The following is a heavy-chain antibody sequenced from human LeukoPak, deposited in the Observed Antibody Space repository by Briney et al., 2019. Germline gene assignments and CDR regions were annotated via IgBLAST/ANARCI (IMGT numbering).Heavy chain of an antibody. D-gene: IGHD3/OR15-3a*01. V-gene: IGHV4-39*07. CDR1: GGSISSSSYY. J-gene: IGHJ4*02. Sequence: SQTLSLTCTVSGGSISSSSYYWGWIRQPPGKGLEWIGSIYYSGSTHYNPSLKSRVTMSVDTSKNQFSLKLSSVTAADTAVYYCARGVEDWNYVAYWGQGTRVTGSS. CDR3: ARGVEDWNYVAY. CDR2: IYYSGST.